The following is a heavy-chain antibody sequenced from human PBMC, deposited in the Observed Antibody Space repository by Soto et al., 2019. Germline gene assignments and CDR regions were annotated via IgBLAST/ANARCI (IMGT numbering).Heavy chain of an antibody. V-gene: IGHV3-23*01. CDR1: GFTFSAYA. CDR3: AKDATAVNGVWYPFDI. J-gene: IGHJ3*02. D-gene: IGHD2-8*01. CDR2: VGGSDTDK. Sequence: EVQLLESGGGVVQPGGSLRLSCAASGFTFSAYAMSWVRQAPGKGLQWVSGVGGSDTDKHYADSVRGRFTVSRDNSKNTLYLQMNSLRADDTAVYYCAKDATAVNGVWYPFDIWGQGTEVTVSS.